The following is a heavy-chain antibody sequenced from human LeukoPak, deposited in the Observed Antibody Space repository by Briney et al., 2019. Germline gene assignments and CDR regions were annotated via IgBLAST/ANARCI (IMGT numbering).Heavy chain of an antibody. CDR2: INPSGGST. J-gene: IGHJ1*01. D-gene: IGHD6-13*01. CDR3: ARGGSSWYRGSFQH. Sequence: ASVKVSCKAYGYTFTSYVIHWVRHAPAQGLEWMGIINPSGGSTSYAQIFQGRVTMTRDTSTSTVYMGLSSLRSEDTAVYYCARGGSSWYRGSFQHWGQGTLVTVSS. V-gene: IGHV1-46*01. CDR1: GYTFTSYV.